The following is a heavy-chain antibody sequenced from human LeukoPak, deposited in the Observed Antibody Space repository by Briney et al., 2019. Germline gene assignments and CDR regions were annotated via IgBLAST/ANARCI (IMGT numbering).Heavy chain of an antibody. CDR2: IKQDGSRK. J-gene: IGHJ3*02. D-gene: IGHD3-9*01. V-gene: IGHV3-7*03. Sequence: PGGSLRLSCAASGFTLNNYWMTWVRQAPGEGLEWVANIKQDGSRKHYVDSVEGRFTISRDNAGNSLYLQMNSLRAEDTAVYYCARDLSNKILTTYYDVFDIWGQGTLVTVSS. CDR1: GFTLNNYW. CDR3: ARDLSNKILTTYYDVFDI.